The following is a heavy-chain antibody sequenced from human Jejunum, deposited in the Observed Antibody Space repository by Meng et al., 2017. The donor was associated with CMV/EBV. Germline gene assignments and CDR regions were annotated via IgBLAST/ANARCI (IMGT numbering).Heavy chain of an antibody. D-gene: IGHD2-15*01. V-gene: IGHV3-7*03. Sequence: SGFISSHYWMSWVRQAPGKGLEWVASIKPDGTEEFYVDSVKGRFTISRDAAENSLYLQMTSLRAEDTAIYYCAKCISSCQTRAFDMWGQGTMVTVS. CDR2: IKPDGTEE. CDR3: AKCISSCQTRAFDM. CDR1: GFISSHYW. J-gene: IGHJ3*02.